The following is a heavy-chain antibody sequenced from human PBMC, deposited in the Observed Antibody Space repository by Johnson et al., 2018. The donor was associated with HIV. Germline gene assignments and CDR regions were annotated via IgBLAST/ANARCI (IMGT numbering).Heavy chain of an antibody. CDR1: GFTFSTYS. J-gene: IGHJ3*02. D-gene: IGHD3-22*01. V-gene: IGHV3-30*14. CDR3: ARTCLGDYDSSDENAFDI. CDR2: ISYDGSNK. Sequence: QVQLVESGGGVVQPGRSLRLSCAASGFTFSTYSMHWVRQAPGKGLEWVAVISYDGSNKYYADSVKGRFTISRDNSKNTLYLKMNSLRAEDTAVYYCARTCLGDYDSSDENAFDIWGQGTMVTVSS.